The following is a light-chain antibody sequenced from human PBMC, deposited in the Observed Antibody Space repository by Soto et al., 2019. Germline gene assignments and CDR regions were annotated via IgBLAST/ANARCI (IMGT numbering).Light chain of an antibody. CDR2: RAS. CDR3: QQYNTYSRT. CDR1: QNIGTS. J-gene: IGKJ1*01. Sequence: DIQMTQSPSTLSASVGDRVTITCRASQNIGTSLAWYQQKPGKAPKLLIYRASWLESGVSSRFSGSETGTEFTLTISGLQPDDFATYYCQQYNTYSRTFGQGTKVDI. V-gene: IGKV1-5*03.